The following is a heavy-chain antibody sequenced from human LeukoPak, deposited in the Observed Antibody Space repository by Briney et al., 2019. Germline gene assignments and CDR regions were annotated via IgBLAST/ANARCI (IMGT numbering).Heavy chain of an antibody. CDR1: GGSISSSNW. Sequence: KASETLSLTCAVSGGSISSSNWWSWVRQPPGKGLEWIGEIYHSGSTNYNPSLKSRVTISVDKSKNQFSLKLSSVTAADTAVYYCASVLYYYYGMDVWGQGTPVTVSS. V-gene: IGHV4-4*02. D-gene: IGHD2-8*01. CDR2: IYHSGST. CDR3: ASVLYYYYGMDV. J-gene: IGHJ6*02.